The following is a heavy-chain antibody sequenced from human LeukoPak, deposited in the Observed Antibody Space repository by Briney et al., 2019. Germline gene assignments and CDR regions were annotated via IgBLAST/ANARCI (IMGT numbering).Heavy chain of an antibody. J-gene: IGHJ4*02. CDR1: GFTFSRYA. CDR2: ISDDGTFT. Sequence: GGSLRLSCAASGFTFSRYAMHWVRQAPGKGLEWVAVISDDGTFTLYGDSVRGRFTISRDSSKNTLYLQMNSLRLEDTAVYYCARDPYRDAPVYFDYWGQGTLVTVSS. CDR3: ARDPYRDAPVYFDY. V-gene: IGHV3-30-3*01.